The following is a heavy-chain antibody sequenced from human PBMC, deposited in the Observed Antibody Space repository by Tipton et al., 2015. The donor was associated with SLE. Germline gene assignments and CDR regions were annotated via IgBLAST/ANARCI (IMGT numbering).Heavy chain of an antibody. Sequence: TLSLTCVVSGYSISSGYYWGWIRQPPGKGLEWVGSIYHGGTHYNPSPKSRVTISVDPSKNQFSLKLSSVTAADTAVYYCATHYYYYGMDVWGQGTTVTVSS. CDR3: ATHYYYYGMDV. CDR1: GYSISSGYY. J-gene: IGHJ6*02. V-gene: IGHV4-38-2*01. CDR2: IYHGGT.